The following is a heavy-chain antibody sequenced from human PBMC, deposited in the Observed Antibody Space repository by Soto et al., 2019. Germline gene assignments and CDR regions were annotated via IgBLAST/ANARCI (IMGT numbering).Heavy chain of an antibody. CDR1: GFTFSNYA. CDR3: AKGSDYFDY. J-gene: IGHJ4*02. V-gene: IGHV3-23*01. Sequence: GGSLRLSCTASGFTFSNYAMSWVRQAPGKGLEWVSAMSDSGTTFYADSVKGRFTISRDNSKNMLYLQMNSLRAEDTAIYYCAKGSDYFDYWGQGTLVTVSS. CDR2: MSDSGTT.